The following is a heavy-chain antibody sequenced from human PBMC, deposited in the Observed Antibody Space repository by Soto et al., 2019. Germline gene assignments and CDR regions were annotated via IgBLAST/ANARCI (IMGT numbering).Heavy chain of an antibody. CDR2: INHSGST. V-gene: IGHV4-34*01. CDR3: ARGRLRYFDWSLPRGYYFGMDV. J-gene: IGHJ6*02. D-gene: IGHD3-9*01. Sequence: TSETLSLTCAVYGGSFSGYYWSWIRQPPGKGLEWIGEINHSGSTNYNPSLKSRVTISVDTSKNQFSLKLSSVTAADTAVYYCARGRLRYFDWSLPRGYYFGMDVWGQGTTVT. CDR1: GGSFSGYY.